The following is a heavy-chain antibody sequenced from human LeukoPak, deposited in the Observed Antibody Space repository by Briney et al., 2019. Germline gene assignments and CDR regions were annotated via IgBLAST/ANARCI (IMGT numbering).Heavy chain of an antibody. CDR3: ASLSEVAGIKPRDYYGMDV. J-gene: IGHJ6*02. CDR2: IYPGDSDT. D-gene: IGHD6-19*01. CDR1: GYSFTSYW. Sequence: GESLKISCKGSGYSFTSYWIGWVRQMPGKGLEWMGIIYPGDSDTRYSPSFQGQVTISADKSISTSYLQWSSLKASDTAMYYRASLSEVAGIKPRDYYGMDVWGQGTTVTVSS. V-gene: IGHV5-51*01.